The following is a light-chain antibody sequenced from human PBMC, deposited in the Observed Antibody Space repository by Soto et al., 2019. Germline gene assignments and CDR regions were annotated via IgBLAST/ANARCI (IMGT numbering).Light chain of an antibody. Sequence: QSVLTQPPSASGTPGQRVTVSCSGRSSNIGSNSVNCYQQLPGTAPKLLIYSNNQRPSGVPDRFSGSKSGTSASLAISGLQSADEADYYCAAWDDSLNGRVFGGGTKVTVL. J-gene: IGLJ2*01. CDR1: SSNIGSNS. CDR2: SNN. CDR3: AAWDDSLNGRV. V-gene: IGLV1-44*01.